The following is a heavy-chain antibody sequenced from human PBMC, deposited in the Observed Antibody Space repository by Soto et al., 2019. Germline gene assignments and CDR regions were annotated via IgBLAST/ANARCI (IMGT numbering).Heavy chain of an antibody. CDR2: ISSSSSTI. D-gene: IGHD5-18*01. CDR1: GFTFSSYS. CDR3: ARGGGYSYGPHKSKGTSLYGMDV. J-gene: IGHJ6*02. V-gene: IGHV3-48*01. Sequence: GGSLRLSCAASGFTFSSYSMNWVRQAPGKGLEWVSYISSSSSTIYYADSVKGRFTISRDNAKNSLYLQMNSLRAEDTAVYYCARGGGYSYGPHKSKGTSLYGMDVWGQGTTVTVSS.